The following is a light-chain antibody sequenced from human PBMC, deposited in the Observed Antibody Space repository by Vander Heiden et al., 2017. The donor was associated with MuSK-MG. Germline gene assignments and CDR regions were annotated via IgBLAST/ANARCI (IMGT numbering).Light chain of an antibody. J-gene: IGKJ2*01. V-gene: IGKV3-20*01. CDR2: GAS. CDR3: QQYGRSSMYT. Sequence: EIVLTQSPGTLSLSPGDRATLSCRASQSVSSNSLAWYQQKPGQAPRLLIFGASSRATGIPDRFSGSGSGTDFTLTISRLEPEDFAVYYCQQYGRSSMYTFGQGTKVEIK. CDR1: QSVSSNS.